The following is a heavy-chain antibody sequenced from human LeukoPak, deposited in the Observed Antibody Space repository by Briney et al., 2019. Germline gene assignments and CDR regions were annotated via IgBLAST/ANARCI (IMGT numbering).Heavy chain of an antibody. J-gene: IGHJ4*02. CDR3: AREPGPGYFGY. D-gene: IGHD1-14*01. CDR2: ISHDGSDK. V-gene: IGHV3-30-3*01. Sequence: PGGSLRLSCAASGLIFSSHAMHWVRQAPGKGLEWVAVISHDGSDKHYADSVKGRFTISRDNSRNTLYLQMNSLRAEDTAVYYCAREPGPGYFGYWGQGTLVTVSS. CDR1: GLIFSSHA.